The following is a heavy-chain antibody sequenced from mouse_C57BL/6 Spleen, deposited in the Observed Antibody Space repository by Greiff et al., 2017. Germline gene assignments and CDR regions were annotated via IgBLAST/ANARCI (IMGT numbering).Heavy chain of an antibody. V-gene: IGHV1-64*01. CDR2: IHPNIGST. J-gene: IGHJ1*03. D-gene: IGHD1-2*01. Sequence: QVQLQQPGAELVKPGASVKLSCKASGYTFTSYWMHWVKQRPGQGLEWIGMIHPNIGSTNYNEKFKSKATLTVDKSSSTAYMQLSSLTSEDSAVYYCARSRITTAGGYFDVWGTGTTVTVSS. CDR1: GYTFTSYW. CDR3: ARSRITTAGGYFDV.